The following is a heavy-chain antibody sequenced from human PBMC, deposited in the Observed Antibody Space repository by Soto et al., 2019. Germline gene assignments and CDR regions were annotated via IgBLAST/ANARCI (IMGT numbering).Heavy chain of an antibody. V-gene: IGHV3-23*01. J-gene: IGHJ4*02. CDR2: ISGSGGST. CDR3: AKDRLVVLLKKGSVSDY. Sequence: GGSLRLSCAASGFTFSSYAMSWVRQAPGKGLEWVSAISGSGGSTYYADSVKGRFNISRDNSKNTLYLQMNSLRAEDTAVYYCAKDRLVVLLKKGSVSDYWGQGTLVTVSS. CDR1: GFTFSSYA. D-gene: IGHD2-15*01.